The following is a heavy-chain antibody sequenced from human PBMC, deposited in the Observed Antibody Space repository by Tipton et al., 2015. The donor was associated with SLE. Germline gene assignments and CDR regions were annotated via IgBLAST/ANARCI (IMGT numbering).Heavy chain of an antibody. D-gene: IGHD6-19*01. Sequence: TLSLTCAVSGGSIGIINWWSWVRQSPGKGLEWIGEIYQSGSTKYSPSLKSRVSMSIDTSKNQFSLKLSSVTAADTAVYYRARAIAVAGLFDYWGQGTLVTVSS. CDR3: ARAIAVAGLFDY. CDR2: IYQSGST. CDR1: GGSIGIINW. J-gene: IGHJ4*02. V-gene: IGHV4-4*02.